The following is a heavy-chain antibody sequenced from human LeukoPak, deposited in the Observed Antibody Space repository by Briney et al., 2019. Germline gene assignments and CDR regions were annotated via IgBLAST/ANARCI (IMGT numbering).Heavy chain of an antibody. CDR1: GGTFSSYA. V-gene: IGHV1-69*06. Sequence: ASVKVSCKASGGTFSSYAISWVRQAPGQGLEWMGGIIPIFGTANYAQKFQGRVTITADKSTSTAYMELSSLRSEDTAVYYCARASWYYGSGRYRGFDPWGQGTLVTVSS. CDR2: IIPIFGTA. J-gene: IGHJ5*02. CDR3: ARASWYYGSGRYRGFDP. D-gene: IGHD3-10*01.